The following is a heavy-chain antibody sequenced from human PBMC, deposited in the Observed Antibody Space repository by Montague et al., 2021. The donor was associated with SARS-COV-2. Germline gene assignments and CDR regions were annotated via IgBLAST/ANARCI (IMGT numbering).Heavy chain of an antibody. CDR2: ISSSCSTI. Sequence: SLRLSCAASGFTFSSYEMNWVRQAPGKGLEWVSYISSSCSTIYXXXSXXXRFXISRDNAKNSLYLQLHSLRAEATAVYYCASNLFITIFGVVISSDAFDIWGQGTMVTVSS. D-gene: IGHD3-3*01. J-gene: IGHJ3*02. V-gene: IGHV3-48*03. CDR3: ASNLFITIFGVVISSDAFDI. CDR1: GFTFSSYE.